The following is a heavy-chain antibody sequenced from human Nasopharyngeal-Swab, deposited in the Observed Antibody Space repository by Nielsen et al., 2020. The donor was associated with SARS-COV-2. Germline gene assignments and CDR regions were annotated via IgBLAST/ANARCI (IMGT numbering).Heavy chain of an antibody. J-gene: IGHJ6*03. CDR3: ARLSEMATNSHYYYYYMDV. D-gene: IGHD5-24*01. V-gene: IGHV5-51*01. Sequence: VRQMPGKGLEWMGIIYPGDSDTIYSPSFQGQVTISADKSISTAYLQWSSLKASDTAIYYCARLSEMATNSHYYYYYMDVWGKGTTVTVSS. CDR2: IYPGDSDT.